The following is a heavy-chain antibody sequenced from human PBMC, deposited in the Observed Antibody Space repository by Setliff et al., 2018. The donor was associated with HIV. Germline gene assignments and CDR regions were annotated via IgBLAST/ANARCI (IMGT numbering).Heavy chain of an antibody. D-gene: IGHD4-17*01. J-gene: IGHJ4*02. CDR1: GYSFTRNF. CDR2: INAGNGNT. CDR3: AREWGITVTLDY. V-gene: IGHV1-3*01. Sequence: ASVKVSCKASGYSFTRNFVHWVRQAPGQRLEWMGWINAGNGNTKYSQKFQGRVTISRDTSASTVYMELNSLRSDDTAVYYCAREWGITVTLDYWGQGTLVTVSS.